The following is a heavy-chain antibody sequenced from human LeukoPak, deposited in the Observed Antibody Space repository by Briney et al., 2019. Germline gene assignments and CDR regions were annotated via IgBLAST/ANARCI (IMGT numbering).Heavy chain of an antibody. CDR3: ARVPYSSSWYYFDY. J-gene: IGHJ4*02. D-gene: IGHD6-13*01. CDR1: GYTFTGYY. Sequence: ASVKVSCKASGYTFTGYYMHWVRQAPGQGLEWMGWINPNSGGTNYAQKFQGRVTMTRDTSISTAYMELSRLRSDDTAVYYCARVPYSSSWYYFDYWAREPWSPSPQ. V-gene: IGHV1-2*02. CDR2: INPNSGGT.